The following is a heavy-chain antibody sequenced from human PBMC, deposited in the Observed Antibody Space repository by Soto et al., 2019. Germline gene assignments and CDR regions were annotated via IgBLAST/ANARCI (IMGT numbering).Heavy chain of an antibody. V-gene: IGHV3-11*01. CDR3: AREGALSSNWYDY. CDR2: ISSSCSTI. Sequence: QVQLVESGGGLIKPGGSLRISCAASGFTFSDYYMSWIRQAPGKGLECVSYISSSCSTIYYADSVKGRFTISRENAKNSLYLKMNSLRAEVSDVDYCAREGALSSNWYDYWGQGTLLTASS. CDR1: GFTFSDYY. D-gene: IGHD3-16*01. J-gene: IGHJ5*01.